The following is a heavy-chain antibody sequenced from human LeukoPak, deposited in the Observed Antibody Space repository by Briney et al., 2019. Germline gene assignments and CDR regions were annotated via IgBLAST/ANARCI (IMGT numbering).Heavy chain of an antibody. V-gene: IGHV1-24*01. Sequence: ASVKVSCKVSGYTLTELSMHWVRQAPGKGLEWMGGFDPEDGETIYAQKFQGRVTMTEDTSTDTAYMELSSLRSEDTAVYYCATDLGDNWNSKPGVLWGQGTLVTDSS. CDR1: GYTLTELS. CDR3: ATDLGDNWNSKPGVL. D-gene: IGHD1-7*01. CDR2: FDPEDGET. J-gene: IGHJ4*02.